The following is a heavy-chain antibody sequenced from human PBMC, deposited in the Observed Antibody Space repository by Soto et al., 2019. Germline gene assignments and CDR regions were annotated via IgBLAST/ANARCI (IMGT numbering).Heavy chain of an antibody. CDR2: IYSGGST. Sequence: PGGSLRLSCEVSGFSVTANYMSWVRQAPGKGLEWVSVIYSGGSTYYIDSVKGRFTISRDDSRNTLYLQMNSLRVEDTAVYFCAKDVNYDMLAGYYYYWGHGTLVTVSS. J-gene: IGHJ4*01. V-gene: IGHV3-53*01. D-gene: IGHD3-9*01. CDR3: AKDVNYDMLAGYYYY. CDR1: GFSVTANY.